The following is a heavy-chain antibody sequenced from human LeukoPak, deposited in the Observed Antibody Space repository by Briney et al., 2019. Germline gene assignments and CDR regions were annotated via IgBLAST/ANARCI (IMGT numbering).Heavy chain of an antibody. CDR3: AKAIAAAASYYYYGMDV. J-gene: IGHJ6*02. D-gene: IGHD6-13*01. Sequence: GGFLRLSCAASGFTFSSYGMHWVRQAPGKGLGWVAVISYDGSNKYYADSVKGRFTISRDNSKNTLYLQMNSLRAEDTAVYYCAKAIAAAASYYYYGMDVWGQGTTVTVSS. V-gene: IGHV3-30*18. CDR1: GFTFSSYG. CDR2: ISYDGSNK.